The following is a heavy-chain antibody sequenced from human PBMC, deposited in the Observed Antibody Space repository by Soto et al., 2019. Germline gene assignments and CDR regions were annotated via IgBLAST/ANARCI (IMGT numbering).Heavy chain of an antibody. Sequence: VQLVESGGGVVQPGGSLRLSCEASGFIFSTYGMHWVRQAPGKGLEWVAHISYDGSNEHYADSVKGRFTVSRDNAKNTLSLQLTSLRSEDTAVYYCTTDLGHMSLSIFSWWGQGTLVTVSS. D-gene: IGHD3-16*01. V-gene: IGHV3-30*03. J-gene: IGHJ4*02. CDR1: GFIFSTYG. CDR3: TTDLGHMSLSIFSW. CDR2: ISYDGSNE.